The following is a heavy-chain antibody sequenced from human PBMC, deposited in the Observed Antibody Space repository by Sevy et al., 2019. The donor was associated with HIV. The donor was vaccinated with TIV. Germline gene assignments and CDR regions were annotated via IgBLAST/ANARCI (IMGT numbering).Heavy chain of an antibody. V-gene: IGHV4-61*01. J-gene: IGHJ6*02. CDR1: GGSVSSGSYY. Sequence: SETLSLTCTVSGGSVSSGSYYWSWIRQPPGKGLEWIGYIYYSGSTNYNPSLKSRVTISVDTSKNQFYLKLSSVTAADTAVYYCARGNSGYDYIYYYYGMDVWGQGTTVTVSS. CDR2: IYYSGST. CDR3: ARGNSGYDYIYYYYGMDV. D-gene: IGHD5-12*01.